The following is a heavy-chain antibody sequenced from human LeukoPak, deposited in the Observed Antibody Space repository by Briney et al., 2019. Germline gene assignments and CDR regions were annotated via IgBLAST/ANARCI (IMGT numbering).Heavy chain of an antibody. J-gene: IGHJ4*02. V-gene: IGHV3-15*01. CDR3: TTSASALGDYFDY. D-gene: IGHD3-10*01. CDR2: IKSKTDGGTT. CDR1: GFTFSNAW. Sequence: GGSLRLSCAASGFTFSNAWMSWVRQAPGKGLEWVGRIKSKTDGGTTDYAAPVKGRFTISRDDSKNTLYLQMNSLKTEDTAVYYCTTSASALGDYFDYWGQGTLLTVSS.